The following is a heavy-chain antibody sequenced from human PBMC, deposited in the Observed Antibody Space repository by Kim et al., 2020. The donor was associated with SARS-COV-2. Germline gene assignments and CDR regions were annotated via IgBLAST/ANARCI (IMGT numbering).Heavy chain of an antibody. CDR1: GGSISSSSYY. V-gene: IGHV4-39*01. Sequence: SETLSLTCTVSGGSISSSSYYWGWIRQPPGKGLEWIGSIYYSGSTYYNPSLKSRVTISVDTSKNQFSLKLSSVTAADTAVYYCARHEGSGSPFYYGMDVWGQGTTVTVSS. D-gene: IGHD3-10*01. J-gene: IGHJ6*02. CDR2: IYYSGST. CDR3: ARHEGSGSPFYYGMDV.